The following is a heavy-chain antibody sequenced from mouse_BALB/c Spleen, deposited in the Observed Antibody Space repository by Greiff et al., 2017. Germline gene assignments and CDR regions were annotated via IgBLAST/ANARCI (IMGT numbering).Heavy chain of an antibody. CDR1: GFTFSSYA. CDR3: ARGRGWNYGSSYWFAY. CDR2: ISSGGST. J-gene: IGHJ3*01. Sequence: EVQLVESGGGLVKPGGSLKLSCAASGFTFSSYAMSWVRQTPEKRLEWVASISSGGSTYYPDSVKGRFTISRDNARNILYLQMSSLRSEDTAMYYCARGRGWNYGSSYWFAYWGQGTLVTVSA. V-gene: IGHV5-6-5*01. D-gene: IGHD1-1*01.